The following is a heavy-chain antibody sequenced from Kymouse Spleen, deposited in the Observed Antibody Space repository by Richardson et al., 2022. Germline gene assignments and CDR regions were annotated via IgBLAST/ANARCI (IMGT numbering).Heavy chain of an antibody. CDR2: IGTAGDT. J-gene: IGHJ6*02. D-gene: IGHD3-9*01. CDR3: ASRITIF*LVIIRNYYYYGMDV. Sequence: EVQLVESGGGLVQPGGSLRLSCAASGFTFSSYDMHWVRQATGKGLEWVSAIGTAGDTYYPGSVKGRFTISRENAKNSLYLQMNSLRAGDTAVYYCASRITIF*LVIIRNYYYYGMDVWGQGTTVTVSS. V-gene: IGHV3-13*01. CDR1: GFTFSSYD.